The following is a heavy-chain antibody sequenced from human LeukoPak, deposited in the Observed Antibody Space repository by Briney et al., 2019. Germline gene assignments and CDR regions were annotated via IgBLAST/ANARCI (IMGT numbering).Heavy chain of an antibody. CDR2: INHSGST. J-gene: IGHJ6*03. CDR1: GGSFSGYY. CDR3: ARVIRYCSSTSCYPLYYYYYYMDV. Sequence: SETLSLTCAVYGGSFSGYYWSWIRQPPGKGLEWIGEINHSGSTNYNPSLKRRVTISVDTSKNQFSLKLSSVTAADTAVYYCARVIRYCSSTSCYPLYYYYYYMDVWGKGTTVTVSS. V-gene: IGHV4-34*01. D-gene: IGHD2-2*01.